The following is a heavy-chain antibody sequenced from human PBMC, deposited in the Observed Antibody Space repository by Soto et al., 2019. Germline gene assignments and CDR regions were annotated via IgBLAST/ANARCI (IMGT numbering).Heavy chain of an antibody. D-gene: IGHD2-21*02. CDR2: IYYSGST. Sequence: QVQLQESGPGLVKPSQTLSLTCTVSGGSISSGGYYWSWIRQHPGKGLEWIGYIYYSGSTYYNPSLQSRVTISVDTSKNQFSLKLSSVTAADTAVYDCARVCGGDCHYGMDVWGQGTTVTVSS. CDR3: ARVCGGDCHYGMDV. CDR1: GGSISSGGYY. V-gene: IGHV4-31*03. J-gene: IGHJ6*02.